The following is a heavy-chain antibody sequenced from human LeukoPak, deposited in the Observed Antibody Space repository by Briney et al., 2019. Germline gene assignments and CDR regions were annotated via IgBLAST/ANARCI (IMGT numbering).Heavy chain of an antibody. CDR3: ARQAHTYYYDTSGHSWFDP. V-gene: IGHV3-21*01. J-gene: IGHJ5*02. CDR2: ISSSRSYI. CDR1: GFTFSIYS. D-gene: IGHD3-22*01. Sequence: GGSLRLSCAASGFTFSIYSTNWVRQAPGKGLEWVSYISSSRSYIYYADSERRRITISRDYANHTLYLHNNSLRAEHAAVYLCARQAHTYYYDTSGHSWFDPWGQGTLVTVPS.